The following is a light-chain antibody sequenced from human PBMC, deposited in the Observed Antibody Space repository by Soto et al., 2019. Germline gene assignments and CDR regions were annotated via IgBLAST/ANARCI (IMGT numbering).Light chain of an antibody. CDR3: QSYDIKLSSPV. CDR2: ANT. V-gene: IGLV1-40*01. Sequence: QSVLTQPPSVSGAPGQRVTISCAGNTSNIGAGYDVHWYQQFPGTAPRLVIHANTNRPSGVPDRFSGSKSGTSASLAITGLQADYEDDYHCQSYDIKLSSPVFGGGTKRTVL. CDR1: TSNIGAGYD. J-gene: IGLJ2*01.